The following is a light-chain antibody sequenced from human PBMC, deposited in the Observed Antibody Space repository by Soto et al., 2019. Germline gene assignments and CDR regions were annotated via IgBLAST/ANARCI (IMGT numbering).Light chain of an antibody. V-gene: IGKV3-11*01. CDR1: QNVGTY. J-gene: IGKJ2*01. CDR3: QQCSKWPIYT. Sequence: EIVLTQSPDTLSLSPGERATLSCRASQNVGTYLTWFQQKPGQAPRRLIYDASTRVSGVPARFSGSGSGTDFTLTISSLEPEDFAVYYCQQCSKWPIYTFGQGTKLEIK. CDR2: DAS.